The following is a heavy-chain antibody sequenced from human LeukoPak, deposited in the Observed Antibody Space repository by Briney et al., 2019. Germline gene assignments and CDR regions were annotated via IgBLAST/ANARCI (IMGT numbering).Heavy chain of an antibody. J-gene: IGHJ4*02. D-gene: IGHD3-16*01. CDR2: INHSGST. CDR1: GGSFSGYY. Sequence: PSETLSLTCAVSGGSFSGYYWSWIRQPPGKGLEWIGEINHSGSTNYNPSLKSRVTISADTSKNQFSLKLSSVTAADTAVYYCASLRRGELYSLGYWGQGTLVTVSS. CDR3: ASLRRGELYSLGY. V-gene: IGHV4-34*01.